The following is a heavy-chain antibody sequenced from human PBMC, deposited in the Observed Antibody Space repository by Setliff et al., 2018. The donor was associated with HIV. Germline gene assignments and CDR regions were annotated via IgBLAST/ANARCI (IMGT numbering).Heavy chain of an antibody. CDR2: IYYTGST. D-gene: IGHD3-3*01. CDR3: ARHVSVGPTYYYDS. V-gene: IGHV4-59*08. CDR1: GGSINPYY. J-gene: IGHJ4*02. Sequence: EILSLTCTVSGGSINPYYWIWIRQPPGKRLEWIGFIYYTGSTHYNPSLKSRVSMSLDTSKNQFSLSLSSVTAADTAIYYCARHVSVGPTYYYDSWGQGTLVTVSS.